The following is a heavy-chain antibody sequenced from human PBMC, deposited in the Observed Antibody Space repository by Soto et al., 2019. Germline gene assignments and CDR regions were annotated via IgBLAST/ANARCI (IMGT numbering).Heavy chain of an antibody. Sequence: GGSLRLSCAASGFTFSNYAMSWVRQATGKGLEWVSAISGSDSRTYYADSVKGRFTISRDNSKNTLYLQMNSLRAEDTAVYYCAKGVSIVVVPAAMYYWGQGTLVTVSS. CDR1: GFTFSNYA. V-gene: IGHV3-23*01. CDR2: ISGSDSRT. D-gene: IGHD2-2*01. J-gene: IGHJ4*02. CDR3: AKGVSIVVVPAAMYY.